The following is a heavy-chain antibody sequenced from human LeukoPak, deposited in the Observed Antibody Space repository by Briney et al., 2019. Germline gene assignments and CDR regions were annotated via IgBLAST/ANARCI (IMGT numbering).Heavy chain of an antibody. CDR1: GFTFSSYW. V-gene: IGHV3-7*01. CDR3: TRDQSAGASDI. Sequence: GSLRLSXAASGFTFSSYWMTWVRQAPGKGLEWVANIKVDGSESYYADSVMGRFMISRDNAKNSLYLQMNSLRVDDTAVYYCTRDQSAGASDIWGQGTMVTVS. CDR2: IKVDGSES. J-gene: IGHJ3*02.